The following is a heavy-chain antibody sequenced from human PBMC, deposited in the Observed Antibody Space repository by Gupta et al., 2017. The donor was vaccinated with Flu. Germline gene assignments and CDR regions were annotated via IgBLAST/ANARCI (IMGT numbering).Heavy chain of an antibody. Sequence: EVQLVQSGAEVKKSGESLTISCQGSGYFFTSYWVTWVRLMPGRGLEWMGRIDPSDSYTHYSPSFQGHVTISVDKSINTAYLQWNRLRASDSAIYYCAMGYQVHRYYYGMDVWGQGTTVTVSS. CDR3: AMGYQVHRYYYGMDV. J-gene: IGHJ6*02. D-gene: IGHD2-2*01. CDR2: IDPSDSYT. CDR1: GYFFTSYW. V-gene: IGHV5-10-1*01.